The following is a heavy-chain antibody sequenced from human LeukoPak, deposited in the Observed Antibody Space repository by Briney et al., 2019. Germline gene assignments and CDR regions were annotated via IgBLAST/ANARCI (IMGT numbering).Heavy chain of an antibody. CDR2: ISSSSSSSYK. CDR3: XXXKXFLEWLSTGRRDGDYMDV. D-gene: IGHD3-3*01. V-gene: IGHV3-21*01. CDR1: EFSVGSNY. J-gene: IGHJ6*03. Sequence: GGSLRLSCAASEFSVGSNYMTWVRQAPGKGLEWVSSISSSSSSSYKYYADSVKGPFTVSRDNDKNSLYMQMNSLTAEDTAVXXXXXXKXFLEWLSTGRRDGDYMDVWGKGTTVTVSS.